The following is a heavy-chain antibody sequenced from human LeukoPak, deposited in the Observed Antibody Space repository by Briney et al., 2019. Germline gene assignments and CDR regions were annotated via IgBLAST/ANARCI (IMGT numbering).Heavy chain of an antibody. CDR2: ISGSGGST. Sequence: GGSLRLSCAVSGFTFSSYAMSWVRQAPGKGLEWVSAISGSGGSTYYADSVKGRFTISRDNSKNTLYLQMNSLRAEDTAVYYCAKDQPLETYYYNSSGYLYAFDVWGKGTMVTVPS. CDR3: AKDQPLETYYYNSSGYLYAFDV. D-gene: IGHD3-22*01. J-gene: IGHJ3*01. CDR1: GFTFSSYA. V-gene: IGHV3-23*01.